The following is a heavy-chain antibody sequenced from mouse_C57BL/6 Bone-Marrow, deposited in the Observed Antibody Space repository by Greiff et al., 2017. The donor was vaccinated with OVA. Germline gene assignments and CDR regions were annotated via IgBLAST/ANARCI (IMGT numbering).Heavy chain of an antibody. V-gene: IGHV1-69*01. D-gene: IGHD2-4*01. Sequence: QVQLQQPGAELVMPGASVKLSCKASGYTFTSYWMHWVKQRPGQGLEWIGEIDPSDSYTNYNQKFKGKSTLTVDKSSSTAYMQLSSLTSEDSAVYDCARGRGLRRWFAYWGQGTLVTVSA. CDR1: GYTFTSYW. J-gene: IGHJ3*01. CDR3: ARGRGLRRWFAY. CDR2: IDPSDSYT.